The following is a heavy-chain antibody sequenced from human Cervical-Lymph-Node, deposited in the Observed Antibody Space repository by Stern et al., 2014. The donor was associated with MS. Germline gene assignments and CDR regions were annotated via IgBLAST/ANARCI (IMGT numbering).Heavy chain of an antibody. CDR2: INCNTGGT. CDR3: ARGGLSGAFDI. J-gene: IGHJ3*02. CDR1: RLTFTAYY. Sequence: QVQLVQSGPEVKKPGASVMVSCKASRLTFTAYYMHWVRQAPGQGLEWMGRINCNTGGTDYAQNFHDRVTMTRDTSINTVYMKLSGLIYDDTAVYYCARGGLSGAFDIWGQGTAVSVSS. V-gene: IGHV1-2*06. D-gene: IGHD2/OR15-2a*01.